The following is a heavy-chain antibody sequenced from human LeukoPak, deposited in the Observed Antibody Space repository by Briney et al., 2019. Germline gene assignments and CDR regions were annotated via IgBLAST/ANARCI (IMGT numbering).Heavy chain of an antibody. CDR3: ARGLLTQSTVTLGY. CDR1: GFSFNNYA. Sequence: GGSLRLSCAASGFSFNNYAMYWVRQSPGKGLEYVSAINSNGGSTNYANSVKDRFTISRDNAKNSLYLQMNSLRAEDMALYYCARGLLTQSTVTLGYWGQGTLVTVSS. J-gene: IGHJ4*02. D-gene: IGHD4-17*01. V-gene: IGHV3-64*01. CDR2: INSNGGST.